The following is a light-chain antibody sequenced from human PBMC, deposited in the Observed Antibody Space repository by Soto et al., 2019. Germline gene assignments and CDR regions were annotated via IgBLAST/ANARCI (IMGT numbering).Light chain of an antibody. CDR3: GSYTTSSNDG. Sequence: QSALAQPASESGSPGLSITISCTGTISDVGAYNFVAWYQQPPDKAPNLMIFDVSNRPSGVSNRFSGSKSRNTASLTISGLQSEDEAEYYCGSYTTSSNDGFGTGTKVTVL. CDR1: ISDVGAYNF. CDR2: DVS. J-gene: IGLJ1*01. V-gene: IGLV2-14*03.